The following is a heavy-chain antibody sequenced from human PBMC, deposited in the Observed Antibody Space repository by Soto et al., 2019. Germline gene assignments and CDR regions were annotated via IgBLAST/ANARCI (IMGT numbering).Heavy chain of an antibody. CDR2: INAYNGNT. CDR3: ASSPILRYFDWSHFDY. V-gene: IGHV1-18*01. J-gene: IGHJ4*02. D-gene: IGHD3-9*01. CDR1: GYTFTSYG. Sequence: ASVKVACKASGYTFTSYGISWVRQAPGQGLEWMGWINAYNGNTNYAQKLQGRVTMTTDTSTSTAYMELRSLRSDDTAVYYCASSPILRYFDWSHFDYWGQGTLVTVSS.